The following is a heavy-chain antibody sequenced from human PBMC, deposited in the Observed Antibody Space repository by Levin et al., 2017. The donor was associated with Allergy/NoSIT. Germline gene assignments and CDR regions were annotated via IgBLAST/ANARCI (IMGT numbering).Heavy chain of an antibody. CDR1: GGTFSSYA. V-gene: IGHV1-69*13. J-gene: IGHJ6*03. Sequence: SVKVSCKASGGTFSSYAISWVRQAPGQGLEWMGGIIPIFGTANYAQKFQGRVTITADESTSTAYMELSSLRSEDTAVYYCASRTPGGFTPHYDFWSGYHYYYYYMDVWGKGTTVTVSS. CDR2: IIPIFGTA. CDR3: ASRTPGGFTPHYDFWSGYHYYYYYMDV. D-gene: IGHD3-3*01.